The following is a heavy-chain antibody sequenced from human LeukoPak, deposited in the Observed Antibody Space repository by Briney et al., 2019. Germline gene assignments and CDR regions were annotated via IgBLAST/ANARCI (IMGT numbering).Heavy chain of an antibody. CDR3: AIGQQRPIFRGGEDSFDN. Sequence: SVKVSCKASGYTFTSYDIDWVRQATGQGLEWMGWMNPNSGNTGYAQKFQGRVTMTRNTSISTAYMELSSLRSEDTAVYYCAIGQQRPIFRGGEDSFDNWGQGTMVTVSS. CDR2: MNPNSGNT. J-gene: IGHJ3*02. D-gene: IGHD2-21*01. CDR1: GYTFTSYD. V-gene: IGHV1-8*01.